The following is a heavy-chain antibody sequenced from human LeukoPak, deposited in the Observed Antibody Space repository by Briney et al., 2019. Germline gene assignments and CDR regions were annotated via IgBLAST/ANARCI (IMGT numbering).Heavy chain of an antibody. Sequence: PGGSLRLSCAASGFTFDDYAMHWVRQAPGKGLEWVSGISWNSGSIGYADSVKGRFTISRDNAKNSLYLQMNSLRAEDTALYYCAKVGGQRDFDYWGQGTLVTVSS. V-gene: IGHV3-9*01. CDR2: ISWNSGSI. CDR3: AKVGGQRDFDY. J-gene: IGHJ4*02. CDR1: GFTFDDYA. D-gene: IGHD3-16*01.